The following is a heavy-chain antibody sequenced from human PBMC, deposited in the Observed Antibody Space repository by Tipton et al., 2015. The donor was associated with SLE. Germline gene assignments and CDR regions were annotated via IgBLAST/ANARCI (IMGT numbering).Heavy chain of an antibody. CDR3: ARHPYDMSEPFDN. D-gene: IGHD3-3*01. J-gene: IGHJ4*02. CDR2: IYHSGST. V-gene: IGHV4-38-2*02. CDR1: GYSISSGYY. Sequence: TLSLTCTVSGYSISSGYYWGWIRQPPGKGLEWIGSIYHSGSTYYNPSLKSRVTMSLDTSTNQFSLTLRSVTAADTAVYYCARHPYDMSEPFDNWGQGTQVTVSS.